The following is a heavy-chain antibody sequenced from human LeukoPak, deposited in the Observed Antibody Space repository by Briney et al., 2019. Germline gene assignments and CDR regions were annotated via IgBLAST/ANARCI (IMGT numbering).Heavy chain of an antibody. CDR2: VNNNTGCT. Sequence: GSVQRSCHASGYNFTDIYYHWVRHVPGERLAFIGWVNNNTGCTNYPHQFPGRVTMSRDTTISTHYIEVNSLRSDETAVYYSARDFGATTGAPWYYFDGWGKGTLVSVPS. D-gene: IGHD1-26*01. V-gene: IGHV1-2*02. J-gene: IGHJ4*01. CDR3: ARDFGATTGAPWYYFDG. CDR1: GYNFTDIY.